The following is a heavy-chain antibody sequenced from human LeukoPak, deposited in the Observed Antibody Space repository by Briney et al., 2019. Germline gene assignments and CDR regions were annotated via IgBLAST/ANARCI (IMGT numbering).Heavy chain of an antibody. Sequence: GGSLRLSCGASGFTFSNYGMLWVRQAPGKGLEWVTFIRYDGSNKLYADSVKGRFTISRDNAKNSLYLQMNSLRVEDTAVYYCARCTTGRTFGSLREIKRSREIDYWGQGTLVTVSS. CDR1: GFTFSNYG. CDR3: ARCTTGRTFGSLREIKRSREIDY. V-gene: IGHV3-30*02. J-gene: IGHJ4*02. D-gene: IGHD1-1*01. CDR2: IRYDGSNK.